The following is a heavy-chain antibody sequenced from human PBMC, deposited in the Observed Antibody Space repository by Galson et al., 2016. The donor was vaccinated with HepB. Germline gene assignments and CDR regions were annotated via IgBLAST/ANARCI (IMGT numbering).Heavy chain of an antibody. CDR3: AKLIRTGSSGSDS. D-gene: IGHD5-12*01. V-gene: IGHV3-23*01. Sequence: SLRLSCAASGFTFSSYAMSWVRQAPGKGLEWVSAISGSGGSTYYADSVKGRFTISRDNSKNTLYLQMNSLRAEDTAVYFCAKLIRTGSSGSDSWGQGTLVTVSS. CDR1: GFTFSSYA. J-gene: IGHJ4*02. CDR2: ISGSGGST.